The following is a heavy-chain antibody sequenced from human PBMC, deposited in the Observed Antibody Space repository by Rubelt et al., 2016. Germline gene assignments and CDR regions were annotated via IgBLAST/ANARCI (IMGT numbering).Heavy chain of an antibody. CDR2: LSGSGGIT. J-gene: IGHJ6*02. D-gene: IGHD1-26*01. CDR1: GFTFSSYW. Sequence: WAASGFTFSSYWMSWVRQAPGRGLEWVSVLSGSGGITYHADSVKGRFTISRDNSKNTLYLQMNSLRAEDTAVYYCAKDYSGSYYEWRYYFGMDVWGQGTTVTVSS. CDR3: AKDYSGSYYEWRYYFGMDV. V-gene: IGHV3-23*01.